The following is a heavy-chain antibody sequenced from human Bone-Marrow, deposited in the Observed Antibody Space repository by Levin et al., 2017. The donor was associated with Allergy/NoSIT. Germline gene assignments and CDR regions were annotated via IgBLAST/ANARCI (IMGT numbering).Heavy chain of an antibody. J-gene: IGHJ4*02. D-gene: IGHD2-2*01. CDR3: ARTLGYCSSDGCYYYFDS. V-gene: IGHV4-38-2*01. Sequence: ASETLSLTCAVSNSSINSDFHWGWIRQPPGTGLEWLGSIDPSGNTYYNPSLKSRVTISMDTSENQFSLRLTSVTAADTAVYYCARTLGYCSSDGCYYYFDSWGQGTLVTVSS. CDR2: IDPSGNT. CDR1: NSSINSDFH.